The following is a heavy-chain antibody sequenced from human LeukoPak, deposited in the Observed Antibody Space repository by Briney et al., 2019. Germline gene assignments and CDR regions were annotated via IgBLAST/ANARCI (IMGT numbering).Heavy chain of an antibody. D-gene: IGHD3-9*01. CDR3: ARDDLLSGYNFDY. V-gene: IGHV3-48*04. J-gene: IGHJ4*02. Sequence: PGGSLRLSCAASGFTFSSYSMNWVRQAPGKGLEWVSSISGSGNTMYYADSVKGRFTISRDNAKNSVYLQMTSLRAEDTAVYFCARDDLLSGYNFDYWGQGTLVTVSS. CDR1: GFTFSSYS. CDR2: ISGSGNTM.